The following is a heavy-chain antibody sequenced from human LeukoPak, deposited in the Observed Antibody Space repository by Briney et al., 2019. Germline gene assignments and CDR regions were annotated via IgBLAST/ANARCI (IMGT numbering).Heavy chain of an antibody. V-gene: IGHV3-15*01. CDR2: IKSKSDGGTT. J-gene: IGHJ4*02. CDR1: GFTFTNAW. CDR3: SGSGSFYSPGY. D-gene: IGHD3-10*01. Sequence: TPGDSLTLSYSASGFTFTNAWMTWVRQPPGKGLDWVDRIKSKSDGGTTDYAALVKGRFTISRDDSKNTLYLQMTSLKTEDTAVYYCSGSGSFYSPGYWGQGTLVTVSS.